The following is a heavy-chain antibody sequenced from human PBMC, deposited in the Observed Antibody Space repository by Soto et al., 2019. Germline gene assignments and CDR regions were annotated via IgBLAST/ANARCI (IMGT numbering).Heavy chain of an antibody. V-gene: IGHV4-38-2*01. CDR2: IYHSGST. Sequence: ETLSLTCAVSGYSISSGYYWGWIRQPPGKGLEWIGSIYHSGSTYYNPSLKSRVTISVDTSKNQFSLKLSSVTAADTAVYYCARGLDEMATISTNDYWGQGTLVTVSS. J-gene: IGHJ4*02. CDR3: ARGLDEMATISTNDY. CDR1: GYSISSGYY. D-gene: IGHD5-12*01.